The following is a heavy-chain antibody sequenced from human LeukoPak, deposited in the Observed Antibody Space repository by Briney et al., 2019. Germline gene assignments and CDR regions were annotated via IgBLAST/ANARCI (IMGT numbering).Heavy chain of an antibody. CDR3: ASHPGDYWFGYLQL. D-gene: IGHD3-10*01. V-gene: IGHV3-30*02. CDR2: IRNDGSNK. Sequence: GGSLRLSCAASGFTFSSYGMHWVRQAPGKGLEWVAFIRNDGSNKYNADSVKGRFTISRDNAKNSLYLQMNSLRAEDTAVYYCASHPGDYWFGYLQLWGQGTLVTVSS. CDR1: GFTFSSYG. J-gene: IGHJ4*02.